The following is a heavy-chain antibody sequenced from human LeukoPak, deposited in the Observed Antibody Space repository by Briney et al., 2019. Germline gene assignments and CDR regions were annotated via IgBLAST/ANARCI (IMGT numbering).Heavy chain of an antibody. CDR2: ISLSGSST. CDR1: GFTFSDYF. CDR3: ARRKVPAANDY. D-gene: IGHD2-2*01. V-gene: IGHV3-11*01. J-gene: IGHJ4*02. Sequence: PGGSLRLSCAAFGFTFSDYFMSWIRQAPGQGLEWVSYISLSGSSTYYADSVKGRFTISRDNAKNSLYLQMNSLRADDTAVYYCARRKVPAANDYWGQGTLVTVSS.